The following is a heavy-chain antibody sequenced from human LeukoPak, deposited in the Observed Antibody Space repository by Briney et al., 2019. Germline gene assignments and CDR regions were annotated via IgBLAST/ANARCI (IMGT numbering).Heavy chain of an antibody. Sequence: SETLSLTCTVSGGSISSSSYYWGWIRQPPGKGLEWIGSIYYSGSTYYNPSLKSRVTISVDTSKNQFSLKLSSVTAADTAVYYCARVGYQLLHLSPNYYYYMDVWGKGTTVTVSS. J-gene: IGHJ6*03. CDR1: GGSISSSSYY. V-gene: IGHV4-39*01. D-gene: IGHD2-2*01. CDR2: IYYSGST. CDR3: ARVGYQLLHLSPNYYYYMDV.